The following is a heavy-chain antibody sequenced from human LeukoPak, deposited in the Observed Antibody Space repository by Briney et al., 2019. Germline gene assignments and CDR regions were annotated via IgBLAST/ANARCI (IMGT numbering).Heavy chain of an antibody. CDR2: TYYRSKWYN. CDR3: ARGVDCSSTSCYRGAFDY. D-gene: IGHD2-2*02. CDR1: GDSVSSNSAA. J-gene: IGHJ4*02. V-gene: IGHV6-1*01. Sequence: SQTLSLTCAISGDSVSSNSAAWNWIRQSPSRGLKWLGRTYYRSKWYNDYAVSVKSRITINPDTSKNQFSLQLNSVTPEDTAVYYCARGVDCSSTSCYRGAFDYWGQGTLVTVSS.